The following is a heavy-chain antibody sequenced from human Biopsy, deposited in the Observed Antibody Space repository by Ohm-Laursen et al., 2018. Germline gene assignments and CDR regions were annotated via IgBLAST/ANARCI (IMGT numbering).Heavy chain of an antibody. Sequence: GASVKVSCKASGYTFTGQYLHWVRQVPGQGLEWMGWINPHSGTTKFAQDFQGRVTMTRDTSITTACMELRRLRSDDTAVYYCAKGQDLRGGAGYFQHWGQGALVTVSS. J-gene: IGHJ1*01. CDR3: AKGQDLRGGAGYFQH. V-gene: IGHV1-2*02. D-gene: IGHD2-15*01. CDR1: GYTFTGQY. CDR2: INPHSGTT.